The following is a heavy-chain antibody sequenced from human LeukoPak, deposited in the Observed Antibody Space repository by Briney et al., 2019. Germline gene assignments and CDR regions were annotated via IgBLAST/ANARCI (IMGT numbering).Heavy chain of an antibody. Sequence: GGSLRLSCAASGFTFSSYWMNWARQAPGKGLEWVASINHNGNVNYYVDSVKGRFTISRDNAKNSLYLQMSNLRAEDTAVYYCAKQGDYDFWSGYFGGYYYGMDVWGQGTTVTVSS. CDR1: GFTFSSYW. V-gene: IGHV3-7*03. CDR2: INHNGNVN. CDR3: AKQGDYDFWSGYFGGYYYGMDV. D-gene: IGHD3-3*01. J-gene: IGHJ6*02.